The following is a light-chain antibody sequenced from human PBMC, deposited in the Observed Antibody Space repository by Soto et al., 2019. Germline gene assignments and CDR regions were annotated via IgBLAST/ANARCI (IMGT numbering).Light chain of an antibody. V-gene: IGKV1-27*01. Sequence: DIQMTQSPSSLSASVRDRVTITCRASQGISNYLAWYQQKPGKVPKLLIYAASTLQSGVPSRFSGSVSGTDFPLTISSLQPEDVATYYCQKYDSAPWTFGQGTKVEIK. J-gene: IGKJ1*01. CDR1: QGISNY. CDR2: AAS. CDR3: QKYDSAPWT.